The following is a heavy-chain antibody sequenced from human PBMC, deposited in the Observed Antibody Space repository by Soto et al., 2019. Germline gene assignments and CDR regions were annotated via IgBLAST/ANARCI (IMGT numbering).Heavy chain of an antibody. CDR2: ISAYNGNT. CDR1: GYTFTSYG. Sequence: QVQLVQSGAEVKKPGASVKVSCKASGYTFTSYGISWVRQAPGQGLEWMGWISAYNGNTNYAQKLQGRVTMTTDTSTSTAYMDLRSLRSDDTAVYYCARDGYYDILTGSLYGMDVWGQGTTVTVSS. CDR3: ARDGYYDILTGSLYGMDV. J-gene: IGHJ6*02. V-gene: IGHV1-18*01. D-gene: IGHD3-9*01.